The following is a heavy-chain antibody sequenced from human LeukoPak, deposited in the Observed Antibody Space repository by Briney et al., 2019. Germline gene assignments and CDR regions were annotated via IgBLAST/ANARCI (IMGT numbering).Heavy chain of an antibody. D-gene: IGHD2-2*01. CDR2: INSDGSST. CDR1: GFTFSSYW. J-gene: IGHJ3*02. CDR3: AREVRLGYCSSTSCYDAFDI. Sequence: PGGSLRLSCAASGFTFSSYWMHWVRQAPGKGLVWVSRINSDGSSTSYADSVKGRFTISRDNAKNTLYLQMNGLRAEDTAVYYCAREVRLGYCSSTSCYDAFDIWGQGTMVTVSS. V-gene: IGHV3-74*01.